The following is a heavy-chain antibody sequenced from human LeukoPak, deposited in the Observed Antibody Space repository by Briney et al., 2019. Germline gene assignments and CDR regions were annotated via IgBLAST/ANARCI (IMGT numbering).Heavy chain of an antibody. CDR3: ARRGYCSDNSCYYYDS. D-gene: IGHD2-15*01. CDR2: IYPGDSST. J-gene: IGHJ4*02. CDR1: GYGFISYW. Sequence: GESLRISCKSSGYGFISYWNGWVRQMPGKGPEWMGTIYPGDSSTRYSPSFQGEVTISVDKSIDTAYLQWSSLKASDTAIYYCARRGYCSDNSCYYYDSWGQGTLVTVSS. V-gene: IGHV5-51*03.